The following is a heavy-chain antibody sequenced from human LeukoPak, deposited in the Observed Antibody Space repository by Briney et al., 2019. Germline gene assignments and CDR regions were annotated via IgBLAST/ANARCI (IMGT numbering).Heavy chain of an antibody. V-gene: IGHV3-21*01. CDR1: GFMFSSYP. J-gene: IGHJ4*02. CDR3: ARREVAAEISFGFDY. CDR2: ISSSSSYI. D-gene: IGHD2-15*01. Sequence: GGSLRLSCAASGFMFSSYPMSWVRQAPGRGLEWVSSISSSSSYIYYADSVKGRFTISRDNAKKSLYLQMNSLRAEDTAVYYCARREVAAEISFGFDYWGQGTLVTVSS.